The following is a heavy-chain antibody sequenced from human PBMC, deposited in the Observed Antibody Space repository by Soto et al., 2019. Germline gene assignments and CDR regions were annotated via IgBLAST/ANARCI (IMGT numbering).Heavy chain of an antibody. CDR3: ARRGRT. J-gene: IGHJ3*01. V-gene: IGHV3-48*03. CDR2: IHPAGQPI. D-gene: IGHD2-8*01. Sequence: EVQLVESGGGLVQPGGSLRLSCVASGFTFSSSEMYWVRQAPGKGLEWVSYIHPAGQPIFFADSVKGRFTISRDNAKKSVYLQMNSLSAEDTAVYYCARRGRTWGQGTMVTVSS. CDR1: GFTFSSSE.